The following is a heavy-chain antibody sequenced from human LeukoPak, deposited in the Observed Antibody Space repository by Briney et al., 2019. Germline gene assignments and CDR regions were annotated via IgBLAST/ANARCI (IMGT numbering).Heavy chain of an antibody. Sequence: GSSVTVSCTASGGTFSSYAISWVRQAPGQGLEWMGGIIPIFGTANYAQKFQGRVTITADESTSTAYMELSSLRSEDTAVYYCAGRLLWFGGGFDYWGQGTLVTVSS. CDR2: IIPIFGTA. D-gene: IGHD3-10*01. J-gene: IGHJ4*02. V-gene: IGHV1-69*01. CDR1: GGTFSSYA. CDR3: AGRLLWFGGGFDY.